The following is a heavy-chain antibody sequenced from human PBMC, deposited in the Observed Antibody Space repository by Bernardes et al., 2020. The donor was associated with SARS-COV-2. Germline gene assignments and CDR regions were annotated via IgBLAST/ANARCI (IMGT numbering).Heavy chain of an antibody. CDR2: IYQSGTS. J-gene: IGHJ4*02. Sequence: SETLSLTCAVSGGSISSDNYCWSWIRQPPGKGLEWIGYIYQSGTSYFNPSLKSRVTISLDRSRTHFSLNLSSVTAEDTAMYYCAWGSRSWYYFDYWGQGTLVTVSS. CDR1: GGSISSDNYC. CDR3: AWGSRSWYYFDY. V-gene: IGHV4-30-2*01. D-gene: IGHD6-13*01.